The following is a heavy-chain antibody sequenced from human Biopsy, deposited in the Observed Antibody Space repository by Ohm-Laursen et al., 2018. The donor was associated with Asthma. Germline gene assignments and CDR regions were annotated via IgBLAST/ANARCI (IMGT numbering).Heavy chain of an antibody. CDR1: GGSINNFY. CDR2: VYYSGST. Sequence: SDTLSLTCTVSGGSINNFYWSWIRQPPGKGLESIGHVYYSGSTNYNPSLKSRVTISIDASKNQFSLKLTSVTAADTAVYYCARGDSSGWSHYYFDYWGQGTLVTVSS. CDR3: ARGDSSGWSHYYFDY. D-gene: IGHD6-19*01. V-gene: IGHV4-59*07. J-gene: IGHJ4*02.